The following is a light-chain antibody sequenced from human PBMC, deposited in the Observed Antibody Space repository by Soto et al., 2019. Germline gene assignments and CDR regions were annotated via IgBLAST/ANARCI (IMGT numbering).Light chain of an antibody. V-gene: IGKV3-20*01. Sequence: EIVLTQSPGTLSLSPGERATLSCRASQSVSSSYLAWYQQKPGQAPRLLIYGASSRGTGIPDRFSGSGSGTDFTLTISRLEPEDFAVYYCQQYGSSLLTFGGGTKVDIK. CDR1: QSVSSSY. CDR3: QQYGSSLLT. CDR2: GAS. J-gene: IGKJ4*01.